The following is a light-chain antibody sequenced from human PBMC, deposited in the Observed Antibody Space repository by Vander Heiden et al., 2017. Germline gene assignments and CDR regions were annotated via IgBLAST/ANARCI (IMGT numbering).Light chain of an antibody. Sequence: QSALTQPASVSGSPGPSSTISCTGTSSDVGGYNYVSWYQQHPGKAPNLMIYDVSNRPSGVSNRFSGSKSGNTASLTISGLQAEDEADYYCSSYTSSSTLGVFGGGTKLTVL. V-gene: IGLV2-14*01. CDR2: DVS. J-gene: IGLJ2*01. CDR3: SSYTSSSTLGV. CDR1: SSDVGGYNY.